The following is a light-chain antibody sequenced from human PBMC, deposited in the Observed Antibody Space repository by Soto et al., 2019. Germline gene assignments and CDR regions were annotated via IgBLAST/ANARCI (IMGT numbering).Light chain of an antibody. CDR1: QSVSSSY. V-gene: IGKV3-20*01. CDR3: QQYDTSPWT. Sequence: EIVFTQSPGTLSLSPGERATLSCRASQSVSSSYLAWYQQKPRQAPRLLIYGASSRATGIPDRFSGSGSGTDFTLTISTLEPEDFAVYYCQQYDTSPWTVGQGTKVDI. CDR2: GAS. J-gene: IGKJ1*01.